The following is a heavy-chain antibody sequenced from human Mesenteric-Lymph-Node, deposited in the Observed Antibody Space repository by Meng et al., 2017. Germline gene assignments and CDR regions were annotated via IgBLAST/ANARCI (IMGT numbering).Heavy chain of an antibody. CDR2: MSSSGVTI. V-gene: IGHV3-48*03. D-gene: IGHD3-10*01. CDR1: GFPFSSYD. J-gene: IGHJ4*02. CDR3: ARDLSIYYASGRGYLEY. Sequence: GESLKISCAASGFPFSSYDMNWVRQAPGKGLEWVSYMSSSGVTIYYADSVKGRFTISRDNDKSALYLQMNSLRVEDTAVYYCARDLSIYYASGRGYLEYCGQGTLVTVSS.